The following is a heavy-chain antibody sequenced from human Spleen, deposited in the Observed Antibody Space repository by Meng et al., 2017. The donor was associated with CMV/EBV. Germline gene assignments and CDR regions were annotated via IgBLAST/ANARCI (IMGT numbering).Heavy chain of an antibody. CDR2: ISYDGSNK. CDR1: GFTFSSYA. CDR3: AKVEYSSSSEGNYYYGMDV. D-gene: IGHD6-6*01. Sequence: GGSLRLSCAASGFTFSSYAMHWVRQAPGKGLEWVAVISYDGSNKYYADSVKGRFTISRDNSKNTLYLQMNSLRAEDTAVYYCAKVEYSSSSEGNYYYGMDVWGQGTTVTVSS. V-gene: IGHV3-30*04. J-gene: IGHJ6*02.